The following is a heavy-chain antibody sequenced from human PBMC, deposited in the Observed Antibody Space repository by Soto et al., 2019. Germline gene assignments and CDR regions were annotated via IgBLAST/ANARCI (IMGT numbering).Heavy chain of an antibody. J-gene: IGHJ6*02. CDR1: GGSISSGDSF. CDR2: IYYTGSI. Sequence: PSETLSLTCSVSGGSISSGDSFWGWIRQPPGKGLEWIGYIYYTGSIFYNPSLQSRVSISVDTSKNQFSLRLSSVTAADTAVYYCARDDCGGSRCSYYYGTDVWGQGTTVTVSS. CDR3: ARDDCGGSRCSYYYGTDV. V-gene: IGHV4-30-4*01. D-gene: IGHD2-21*01.